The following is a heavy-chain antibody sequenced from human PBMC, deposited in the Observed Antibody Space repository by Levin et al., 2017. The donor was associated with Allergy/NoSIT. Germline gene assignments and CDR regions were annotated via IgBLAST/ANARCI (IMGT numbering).Heavy chain of an antibody. CDR3: ARVGYSGTYWDGFDS. D-gene: IGHD1-26*01. CDR1: GFTFSSYG. J-gene: IGHJ3*02. Sequence: PGGSLRLSCAASGFTFSSYGMHWVRQAPGKGLEWVAIVWYDGSLKYYADSVKGRFTISRDNSKNTLYLQMNSLRAEDTAVYYCARVGYSGTYWDGFDSWGQGTMVTVSS. V-gene: IGHV3-33*01. CDR2: VWYDGSLK.